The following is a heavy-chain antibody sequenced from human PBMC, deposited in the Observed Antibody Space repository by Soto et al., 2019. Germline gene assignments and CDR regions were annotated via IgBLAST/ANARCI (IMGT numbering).Heavy chain of an antibody. CDR1: GGSISNYY. CDR2: IHYSGST. Sequence: QVQLQESGPGLVKPSETLSLTCTVSGGSISNYYWTWTRQPPGKGLEWIGYIHYSGSTKYNPSLKSRVTMSVDTSRNQFSLKLTSVTAADTAVYYCARATGAAAVWYFDLWGRGTLVTVSS. CDR3: ARATGAAAVWYFDL. V-gene: IGHV4-59*01. J-gene: IGHJ2*01. D-gene: IGHD6-13*01.